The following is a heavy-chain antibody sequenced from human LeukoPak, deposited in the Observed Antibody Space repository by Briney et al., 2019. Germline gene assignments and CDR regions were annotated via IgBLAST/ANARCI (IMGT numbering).Heavy chain of an antibody. Sequence: SETLSLTCTVSGGSISSYYWSWIRQPPGKGLEWIGYIYYSGSTDYNPSLRSRVTISVDTSKSQLSLKLSSVTAADTAVYYCASGRGLYSFYAFDIWGQGTMVTVSS. J-gene: IGHJ3*02. CDR3: ASGRGLYSFYAFDI. CDR2: IYYSGST. V-gene: IGHV4-59*01. D-gene: IGHD5-18*01. CDR1: GGSISSYY.